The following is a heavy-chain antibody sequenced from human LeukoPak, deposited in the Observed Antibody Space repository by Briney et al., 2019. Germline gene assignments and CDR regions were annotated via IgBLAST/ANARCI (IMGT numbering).Heavy chain of an antibody. D-gene: IGHD2-2*02. J-gene: IGHJ4*02. Sequence: PGGSLRLSCAASGFTFSSYGMHWVRQAPGKGLEWVAFIRYDGSNKYYADSVKGRFTISRDNSKNTLYLQMNSLRAEDTAVYYCAKDTIVVVPAAIDDYWGQGTLVTVSS. CDR2: IRYDGSNK. CDR1: GFTFSSYG. V-gene: IGHV3-30*02. CDR3: AKDTIVVVPAAIDDY.